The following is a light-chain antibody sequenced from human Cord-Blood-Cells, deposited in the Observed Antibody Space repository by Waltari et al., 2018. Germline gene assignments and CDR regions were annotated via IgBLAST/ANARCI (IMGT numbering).Light chain of an antibody. CDR3: QQYYSTPPVT. CDR1: QSVLYSSNNKNY. CDR2: WAS. Sequence: DIVMTQSPDSLAVSLGGRATIHCKSSQSVLYSSNNKNYLAWYQQKPGQPPKLLIYWASTRESGVPDRFSGSGSGTDFTLTISSLQAEDVAVYYCQQYYSTPPVTFGGGTKVEIK. V-gene: IGKV4-1*01. J-gene: IGKJ4*01.